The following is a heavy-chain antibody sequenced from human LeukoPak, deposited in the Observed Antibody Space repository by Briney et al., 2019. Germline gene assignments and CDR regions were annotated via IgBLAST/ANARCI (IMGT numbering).Heavy chain of an antibody. CDR1: GFTFADYA. D-gene: IGHD3-10*01. Sequence: TGGSLRLSCAAAGFTFADYAMHWVRQAPGKVLELVSLISGDGGSTYYADSVKRRFTISRDNSKNSLYLQMNSLRTEDTALYYCAKDGSGSYYNVLFDYWGQGTLVTVSS. V-gene: IGHV3-43*02. CDR2: ISGDGGST. J-gene: IGHJ4*02. CDR3: AKDGSGSYYNVLFDY.